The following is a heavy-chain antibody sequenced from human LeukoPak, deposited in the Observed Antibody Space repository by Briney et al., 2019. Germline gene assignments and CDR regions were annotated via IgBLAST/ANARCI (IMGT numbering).Heavy chain of an antibody. J-gene: IGHJ4*02. CDR1: GFTFSDYY. D-gene: IGHD6-19*01. Sequence: GGSLRLSCAASGFTFSDYYMSWVRQAPGKGLEWVANIKQDGSEKYYVDSVKGRFTISRDNAKNSLYLQMNSLRAEDTAVYYCARQGGWEYYFDYWGQGTLVTVSS. CDR2: IKQDGSEK. CDR3: ARQGGWEYYFDY. V-gene: IGHV3-7*01.